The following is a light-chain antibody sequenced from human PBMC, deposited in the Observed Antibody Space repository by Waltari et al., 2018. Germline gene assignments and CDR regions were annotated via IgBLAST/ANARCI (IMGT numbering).Light chain of an antibody. CDR1: QTVSNRW. CDR3: QQYGSLPRT. J-gene: IGKJ1*01. CDR2: SVT. V-gene: IGKV3-20*01. Sequence: EIVLMQSPGTLSVSPGDRVTLSCRASQTVSNRWLAWYQQKPGQAPRLLIYSVTSRAPGTPSRFSGSGSGTDFTLTISRLEPGDFGVYYCQQYGSLPRTFGQGP.